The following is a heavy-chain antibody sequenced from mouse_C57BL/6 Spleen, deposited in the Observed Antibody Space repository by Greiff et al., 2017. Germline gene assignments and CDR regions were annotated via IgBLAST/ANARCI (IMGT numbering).Heavy chain of an antibody. CDR1: GFTFTDYY. D-gene: IGHD2-4*01. CDR3: ASSFYDNYDGGGFAY. V-gene: IGHV7-3*01. J-gene: IGHJ3*01. Sequence: EVQGVESGGGLVQPGGSLSLSCAASGFTFTDYYMSWVRQPPGKALEWLGFIRNKANGYTTEYSASVKGRFTISRDNSQSILYLHIDALRADDIATYYCASSFYDNYDGGGFAYWGQGTLVTVSA. CDR2: IRNKANGYTT.